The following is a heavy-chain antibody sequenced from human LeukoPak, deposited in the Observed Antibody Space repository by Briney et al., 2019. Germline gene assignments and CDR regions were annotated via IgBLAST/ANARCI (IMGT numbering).Heavy chain of an antibody. J-gene: IGHJ1*01. CDR2: VHSSGTT. V-gene: IGHV4-59*01. Sequence: TSETLSLTCTVSDGPISSYYWNWIRQPPGKGLEWIGFVHSSGTTNYNPSLKSRLTMSVDTSKNQFSLKMKSVTAADTAVYYCAGYDGSGHQYFQHWGQGTLVTVSS. CDR1: DGPISSYY. CDR3: AGYDGSGHQYFQH. D-gene: IGHD3-22*01.